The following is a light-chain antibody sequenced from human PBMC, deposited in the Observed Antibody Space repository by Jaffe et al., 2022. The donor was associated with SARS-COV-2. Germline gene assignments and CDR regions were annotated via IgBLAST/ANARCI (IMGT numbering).Light chain of an antibody. J-gene: IGKJ2*01. CDR1: QSVDSN. V-gene: IGKV3-15*01. CDR2: GAS. CDR3: QQYNNWPPYT. Sequence: EIVMTQSPATLSVSPGERATLSCRASQSVDSNLAWYQQTPGQPPRLLIYGASTRATGIPARFSGSGSGTDFTLTISSLQSEDFAVYYCQQYNNWPPYTFGQGTKLEIK.